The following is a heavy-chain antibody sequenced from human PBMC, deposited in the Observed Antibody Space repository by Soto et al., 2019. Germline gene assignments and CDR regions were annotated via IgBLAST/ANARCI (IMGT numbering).Heavy chain of an antibody. CDR2: INTGNGNT. D-gene: IGHD3-3*01. Sequence: QAQLVQSGAEVKKPGASVKVSCEASGYTFSKYTMHWVRQAPGQRPEWMGWINTGNGNTEYSDKFQGRVTITKDSSASTAYMELSSLKIEDTGVYYCARGAGSYMNWPGGIWGQGTLVTVFS. V-gene: IGHV1-3*04. J-gene: IGHJ4*02. CDR1: GYTFSKYT. CDR3: ARGAGSYMNWPGGI.